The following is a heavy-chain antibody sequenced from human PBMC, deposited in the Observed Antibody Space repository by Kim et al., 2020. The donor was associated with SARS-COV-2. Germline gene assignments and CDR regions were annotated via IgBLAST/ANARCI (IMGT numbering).Heavy chain of an antibody. D-gene: IGHD6-6*01. V-gene: IGHV1-46*01. CDR1: GYTFTSYY. J-gene: IGHJ6*03. Sequence: ASVKVSCKASGYTFTSYYMHWVRQAPGQGLEWMGIINPSGGSTSYAQKFQGRVTMTRDPSTSTVYMELSSLRSEDTAVYYCARDARRSPRGRSSSDGGLIDYYYYMDVWGKGTTVTVSS. CDR3: ARDARRSPRGRSSSDGGLIDYYYYMDV. CDR2: INPSGGST.